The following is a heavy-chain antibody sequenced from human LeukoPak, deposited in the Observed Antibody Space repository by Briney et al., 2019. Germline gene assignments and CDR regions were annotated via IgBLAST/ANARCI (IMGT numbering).Heavy chain of an antibody. V-gene: IGHV7-4-1*02. Sequence: GASVKVSCKASGYTFTSYAMNWVRQAPGQGLEWMGWISTNTGNPTYAQGFTGRFVFSLDTSVSTAYLQISSLKAEDTAVYYCARGFLYGSGSYWDYYYYMDVWGKGTTVTVSS. J-gene: IGHJ6*03. CDR1: GYTFTSYA. CDR2: ISTNTGNP. D-gene: IGHD3-10*01. CDR3: ARGFLYGSGSYWDYYYYMDV.